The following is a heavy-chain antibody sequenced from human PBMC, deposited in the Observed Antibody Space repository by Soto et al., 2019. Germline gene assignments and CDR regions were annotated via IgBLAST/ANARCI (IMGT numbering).Heavy chain of an antibody. Sequence: GGSLRLSCAASGFIFSSYAMSWVRQAPGKGLEWVSTIRGSDGSTYYADSVKGRFTISRDNSKNTLYLQMNSLRAEDTAVYFCAREVVLTKWYFDNWGQGISVTVSS. CDR3: AREVVLTKWYFDN. CDR1: GFIFSSYA. J-gene: IGHJ4*02. CDR2: IRGSDGST. D-gene: IGHD1-26*01. V-gene: IGHV3-23*01.